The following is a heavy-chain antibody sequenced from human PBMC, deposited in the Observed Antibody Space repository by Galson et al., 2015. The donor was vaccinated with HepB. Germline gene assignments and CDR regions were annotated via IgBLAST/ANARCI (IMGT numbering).Heavy chain of an antibody. J-gene: IGHJ2*01. CDR3: ARSYGDYIWHWYFDF. CDR2: IHPGDSDT. D-gene: IGHD4-17*01. Sequence: QSGAEVKKPGESLKISCKTSGYRFTSYWIGWVRQMPGKGLEWMGIIHPGDSDTRYSPSFQGQVTISADKSISTAYLQWSTVKASDTAMHYCARSYGDYIWHWYFDFWGRGTLVTVSS. CDR1: GYRFTSYW. V-gene: IGHV5-51*01.